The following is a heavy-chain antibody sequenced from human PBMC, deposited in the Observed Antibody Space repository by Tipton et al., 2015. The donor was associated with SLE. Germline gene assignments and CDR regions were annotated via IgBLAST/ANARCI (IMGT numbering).Heavy chain of an antibody. CDR1: GGSIRSYY. J-gene: IGHJ4*02. Sequence: TLSLTCTVSGGSIRSYYWSCLRQPAGKGLEWMGRLYSRGNTNYNPPLKSRVTLSVDTSKNQFSLKLSSVTAADTAVYYCAREDVGYCNGGSCPYYFDYWGQGTMVTVSS. CDR3: AREDVGYCNGGSCPYYFDY. D-gene: IGHD2-15*01. V-gene: IGHV4-4*07. CDR2: LYSRGNT.